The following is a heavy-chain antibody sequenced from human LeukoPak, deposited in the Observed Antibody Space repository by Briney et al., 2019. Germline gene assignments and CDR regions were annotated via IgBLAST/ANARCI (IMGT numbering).Heavy chain of an antibody. D-gene: IGHD2-2*02. J-gene: IGHJ5*02. CDR2: INPNSGGT. Sequence: ASVKVSCKASGYTFTGYYMHWVRQAPGQGLEWMGWINPNSGGTNYAQKFQGRVTMTRDTSISTAYMELSRLRSDDTAVYYCARDRSKYQPLYSWFDPWGQGTLVTVSS. CDR1: GYTFTGYY. CDR3: ARDRSKYQPLYSWFDP. V-gene: IGHV1-2*02.